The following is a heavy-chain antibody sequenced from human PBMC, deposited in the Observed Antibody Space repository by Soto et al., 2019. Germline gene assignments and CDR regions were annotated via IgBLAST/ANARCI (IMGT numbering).Heavy chain of an antibody. Sequence: SETLSLTCTVSGGSISSDYWSWIRQPPGKGLEWIGYIYYGGSTHSNPSLKSRVIISLDTSKNQFSLKLSSVTAADTAVYYCASQIYGYNAYFASRGQGALDTVSS. J-gene: IGHJ4*02. CDR2: IYYGGST. CDR1: GGSISSDY. D-gene: IGHD3-10*01. V-gene: IGHV4-59*08. CDR3: ASQIYGYNAYFAS.